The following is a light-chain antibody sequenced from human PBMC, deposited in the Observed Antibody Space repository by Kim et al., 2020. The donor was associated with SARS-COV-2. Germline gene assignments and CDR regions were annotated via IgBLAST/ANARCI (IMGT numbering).Light chain of an antibody. CDR3: QSYDSSLSGSV. CDR2: GNP. Sequence: GVTISGTGSSSNIGAGFDVHWYQQVPGTAPKLLIFGNPYHPSGVPDRFSGSKSGTSASLAISGLQVEDEADYYCQSYDSSLSGSVFGGGTQLTVL. V-gene: IGLV1-40*01. CDR1: SSNIGAGFD. J-gene: IGLJ3*02.